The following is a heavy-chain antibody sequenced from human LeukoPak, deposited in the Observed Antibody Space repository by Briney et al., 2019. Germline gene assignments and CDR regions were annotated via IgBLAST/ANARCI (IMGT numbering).Heavy chain of an antibody. J-gene: IGHJ4*02. CDR2: IWYDGSNK. V-gene: IGHV3-33*01. D-gene: IGHD3-22*01. Sequence: PGGSLRLSCAASGFTFSSYGMHWVRQAPGKGLEWVAVIWYDGSNKYYADSVKGRFTISRDNSKNTLYLQMNSLRAEDTAVYYCATYDSGGYYSVDYWGQGTLVTVSS. CDR3: ATYDSGGYYSVDY. CDR1: GFTFSSYG.